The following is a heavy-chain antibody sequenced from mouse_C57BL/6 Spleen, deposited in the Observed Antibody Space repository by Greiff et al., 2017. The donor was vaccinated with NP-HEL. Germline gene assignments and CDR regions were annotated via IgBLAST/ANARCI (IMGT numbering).Heavy chain of an antibody. V-gene: IGHV2-2*01. CDR1: GFSLTSYG. D-gene: IGHD1-2*01. Sequence: VQLQQSGPGLVQPSQSLSITCTVSGFSLTSYGVHWVRQSPGKGLEWLGVIWSGGSTDYNAAFISRLSISKDNSKSQVFFKMNSLQADDTAIYYCASSYYGGFYYAMDYWGQGTSVTVSS. CDR3: ASSYYGGFYYAMDY. CDR2: IWSGGST. J-gene: IGHJ4*01.